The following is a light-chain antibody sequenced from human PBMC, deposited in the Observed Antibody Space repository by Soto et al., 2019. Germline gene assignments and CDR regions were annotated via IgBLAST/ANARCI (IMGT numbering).Light chain of an antibody. CDR3: AAWDDTVSGVL. J-gene: IGLJ2*01. V-gene: IGLV1-47*01. CDR1: SSNIGSNF. CDR2: RDD. Sequence: QSVVTQPPSASGTPGQRVTISCSGSSSNIGSNFVYWYQQLPGTAPKLLIYRDDQRPSGVPDRFSGSRSGSSASLAISGLRSEDEDDYHCAAWDDTVSGVLFGGGTKLTVL.